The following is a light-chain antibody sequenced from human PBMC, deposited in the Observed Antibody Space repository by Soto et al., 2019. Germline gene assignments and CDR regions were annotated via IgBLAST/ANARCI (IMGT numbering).Light chain of an antibody. J-gene: IGKJ4*01. CDR1: QDIRKY. Sequence: DLQMTQSPSSLSATLGDSVTIXXQASQDIRKYLNWYQQKPGKAPYVLIYDTSNLETGVPSRFSGSGSGTDFTFTISSLQPEDIATYYCQQYDNLVTFGGGTKVDIK. V-gene: IGKV1-33*01. CDR3: QQYDNLVT. CDR2: DTS.